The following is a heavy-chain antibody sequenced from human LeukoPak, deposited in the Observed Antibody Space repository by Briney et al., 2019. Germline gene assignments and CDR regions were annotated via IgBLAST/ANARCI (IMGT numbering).Heavy chain of an antibody. V-gene: IGHV1-8*01. Sequence: ASVKVSCKASGYTFTSYDINWVRQATGQGLEWMGWMNPNSGNTGYAQKFQGRVTMTRNTSISTAYMEPSSLRSEDTAVYYCARGKARDGYNYPGIFDYWGQGTLVTVSS. CDR1: GYTFTSYD. CDR3: ARGKARDGYNYPGIFDY. CDR2: MNPNSGNT. J-gene: IGHJ4*02. D-gene: IGHD5-24*01.